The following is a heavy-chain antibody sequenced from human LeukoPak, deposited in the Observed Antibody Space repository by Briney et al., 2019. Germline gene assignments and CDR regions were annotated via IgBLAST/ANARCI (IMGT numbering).Heavy chain of an antibody. CDR2: ISAYNGNT. J-gene: IGHJ6*03. CDR3: ARAAVLSGPDYYYYMDV. D-gene: IGHD1-14*01. CDR1: GGTFSSYA. V-gene: IGHV1-18*01. Sequence: ASVKVSCKASGGTFSSYAISWVRQAPGQGLEWMGWISAYNGNTNYAQKLQGRVTMTTDTSTSTASMELRSLRSDDPAVYYCARAAVLSGPDYYYYMDVWGKGTTVTVSS.